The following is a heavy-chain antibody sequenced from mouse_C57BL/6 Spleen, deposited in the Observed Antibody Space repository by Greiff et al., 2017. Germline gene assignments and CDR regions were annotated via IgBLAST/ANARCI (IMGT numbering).Heavy chain of an antibody. Sequence: EVMLVESGGGLVKPGGSLKLSCAASGFTFSDYGMHWVRQAPEKGLEWVAYISSGSSTNYYADTGQGRFTISRDNTKNTLFLKMTRLRSEDTAMYYCARPGTGPHFDYWGQGTTLTVSS. D-gene: IGHD4-1*01. CDR2: ISSGSSTN. J-gene: IGHJ2*01. V-gene: IGHV5-17*01. CDR1: GFTFSDYG. CDR3: ARPGTGPHFDY.